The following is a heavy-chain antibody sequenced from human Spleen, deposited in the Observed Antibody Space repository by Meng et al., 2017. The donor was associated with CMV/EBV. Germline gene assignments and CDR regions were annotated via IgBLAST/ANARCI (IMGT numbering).Heavy chain of an antibody. CDR1: GGSISRGASS. CDR2: IYYSGST. D-gene: IGHD6-6*01. CDR3: AREGSSNWFDP. Sequence: CTVSGGSISRGASSWRWIRQHPGQGLEWIGYIYYSGSTYYNPSLQSRVTISVDTSKNQFSLNLSSVTAADTAVYYCAREGSSNWFDPWGQGTLVTVSS. V-gene: IGHV4-31*03. J-gene: IGHJ5*02.